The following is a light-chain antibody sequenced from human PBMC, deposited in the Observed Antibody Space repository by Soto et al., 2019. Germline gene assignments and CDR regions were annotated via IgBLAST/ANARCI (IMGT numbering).Light chain of an antibody. Sequence: QSVLTQTASVSGSPGQWITISCTGTTSDFGGYNYVSWYQQHQRKAPRLIFYEVTKRPSGVSNRFSGSKSGNTASLTISGLQAEDEADYYCSSYTSSSILYVFGTGTKVNVL. CDR3: SSYTSSSILYV. CDR1: TSDFGGYNY. CDR2: EVT. J-gene: IGLJ1*01. V-gene: IGLV2-14*01.